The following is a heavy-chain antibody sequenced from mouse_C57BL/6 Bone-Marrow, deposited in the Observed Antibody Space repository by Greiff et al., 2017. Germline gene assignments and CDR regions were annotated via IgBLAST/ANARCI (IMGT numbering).Heavy chain of an antibody. J-gene: IGHJ3*01. CDR1: GYTFTSYW. CDR2: IDPYDSYT. CDR3: ARDYFGSSFWFAY. V-gene: IGHV1-69*01. D-gene: IGHD1-1*01. Sequence: VQLQQPGAELVMPGASVKLSCKASGYTFTSYWMHWVKQRPGQGLEWIGEIDPYDSYTNYNQKFKGKSTLTVDKSSSTAYMPLSSLTSEDSAVYYGARDYFGSSFWFAYWGQGTLVTVSA.